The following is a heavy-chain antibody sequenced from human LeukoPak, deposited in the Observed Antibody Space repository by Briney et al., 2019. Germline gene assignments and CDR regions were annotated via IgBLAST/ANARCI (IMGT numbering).Heavy chain of an antibody. CDR3: ARVADILTGYYLDY. J-gene: IGHJ4*02. CDR1: GGSIGSYY. V-gene: IGHV4-59*01. CDR2: IYYSGST. Sequence: PSETLSLTCTVSGGSIGSYYWSWIRQPPGKGLEWIGYIYYSGSTNYNPSLESRVTISVDTSKNQFSLKLSSVTAADTAVYYCARVADILTGYYLDYWGQGTLVTVSS. D-gene: IGHD3-9*01.